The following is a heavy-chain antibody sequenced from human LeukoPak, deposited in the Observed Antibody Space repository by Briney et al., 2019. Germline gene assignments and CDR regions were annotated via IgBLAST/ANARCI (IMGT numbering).Heavy chain of an antibody. CDR3: ARDNSVDDNAWWFDP. CDR2: MHPNSGNT. Sequence: GASVKVSCKASGYTFTNYDINWVRQATGQGLEWMGWMHPNSGNTGYAQKFQGRVTMTRDMSTSTDYLELSSLRSEDTAIYYCARDNSVDDNAWWFDPWGQGTLVTVSS. D-gene: IGHD3-22*01. J-gene: IGHJ5*02. CDR1: GYTFTNYD. V-gene: IGHV1-8*02.